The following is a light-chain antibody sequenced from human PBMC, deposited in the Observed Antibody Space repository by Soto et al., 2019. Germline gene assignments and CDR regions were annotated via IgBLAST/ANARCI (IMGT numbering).Light chain of an antibody. V-gene: IGLV2-23*02. CDR2: EVS. Sequence: SALTQPASVSGSPGQSITLSCTGTSSDVGTYNLVSWYQQHPGKAPKLMIYEVSKRPSGVSNRFSGSKSGNTASLTISGLQAEDEADYYCCSYAGSSTVFGGGTKLTVL. J-gene: IGLJ3*02. CDR3: CSYAGSSTV. CDR1: SSDVGTYNL.